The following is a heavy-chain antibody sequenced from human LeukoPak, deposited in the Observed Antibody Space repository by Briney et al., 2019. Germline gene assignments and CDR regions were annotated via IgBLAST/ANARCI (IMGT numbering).Heavy chain of an antibody. J-gene: IGHJ4*02. CDR3: ARRGSKRGGWSPVND. CDR2: MNPNSGGT. V-gene: IGHV1-2*02. CDR1: GYTFTAYY. D-gene: IGHD6-19*01. Sequence: ASVKVSCKTSGYTFTAYYIHWLRQAPGQGLEWMGWMNPNSGGTKYAQTFQGRVTLTRDTSNSTAYVELSSLTSDDPAVYFCARRGSKRGGWSPVNDWGQGPLVTVSS.